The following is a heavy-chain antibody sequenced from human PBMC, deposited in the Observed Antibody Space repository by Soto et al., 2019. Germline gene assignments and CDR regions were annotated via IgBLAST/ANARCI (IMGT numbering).Heavy chain of an antibody. CDR1: GFTFSSYS. J-gene: IGHJ5*02. CDR2: ISSSSSTI. V-gene: IGHV3-48*01. Sequence: EVQLVESGGGLVQPGGSLRLSCAASGFTFSSYSMNWVRQAPGKGLEWVSYISSSSSTIYYADSVKGRFTISRDNAKNSLYLQMNSLRAEDTAVYYCARDFVDGAIAAAAPNWFDPWGQGTLVTVSS. D-gene: IGHD6-13*01. CDR3: ARDFVDGAIAAAAPNWFDP.